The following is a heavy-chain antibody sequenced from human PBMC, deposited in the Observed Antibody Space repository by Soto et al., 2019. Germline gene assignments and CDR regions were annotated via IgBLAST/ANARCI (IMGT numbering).Heavy chain of an antibody. Sequence: QVQLVESGGGVVQPGRSLRLSCTASGFTFSSYAIHWFRQPPGKGLEWVAVISFDGSNKYYTDSVKGRFTISRDNSNNTLFLQMNSLRAEDTAVYFCAKDGFGGAGQLWLVRFPDYWGQGTLVTVSS. D-gene: IGHD6-19*01. CDR3: AKDGFGGAGQLWLVRFPDY. CDR1: GFTFSSYA. V-gene: IGHV3-30*18. CDR2: ISFDGSNK. J-gene: IGHJ4*02.